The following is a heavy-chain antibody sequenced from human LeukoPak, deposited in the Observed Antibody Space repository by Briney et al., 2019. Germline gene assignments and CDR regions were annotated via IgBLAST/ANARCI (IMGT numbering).Heavy chain of an antibody. V-gene: IGHV4-38-2*01. CDR2: ISYGGST. J-gene: IGHJ5*02. D-gene: IGHD4-23*01. CDR1: GYIITSGYY. CDR3: ATSPGADYGGDHWFDP. Sequence: SETLSLTXAVSGYIITSGYYWGWIRQPPGKGLEWIGSISYGGSTHYNPSLKSRVTMSVDTSKNQFSLKLRSVTATDTAVYHCATSPGADYGGDHWFDPWGQGTLVTVSS.